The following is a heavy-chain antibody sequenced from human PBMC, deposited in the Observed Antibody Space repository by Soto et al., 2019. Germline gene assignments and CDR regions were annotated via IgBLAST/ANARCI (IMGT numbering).Heavy chain of an antibody. CDR1: GYSFSSHY. D-gene: IGHD3-10*01. V-gene: IGHV1-46*01. Sequence: QVQLLQSVAEVKKPGASVRVSCKASGYSFSSHYMHWVKQAPGQGLEWLGIINPTGSSTTYAQKFQGRVTLAVDTDTKTVSMEVRSLRSADTARYYGARSWTDYGGTLDLWGQGTLVSVSA. J-gene: IGHJ5*02. CDR2: INPTGSST. CDR3: ARSWTDYGGTLDL.